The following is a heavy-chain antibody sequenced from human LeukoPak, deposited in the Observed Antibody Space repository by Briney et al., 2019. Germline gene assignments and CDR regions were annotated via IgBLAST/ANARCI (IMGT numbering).Heavy chain of an antibody. CDR2: IYTSGST. CDR3: AILPATDTYYYDNRGYYRPGVH. Sequence: SETLSLTCTVSGGSISSYYWSWIRQPPGKGLEWIGYIYTSGSTNYNPSLKSRVTISVDTSKNQFSLKLSSVTAADTAVYFCAILPATDTYYYDNRGYYRPGVHWGQGTLVTVSS. D-gene: IGHD3-22*01. CDR1: GGSISSYY. J-gene: IGHJ4*02. V-gene: IGHV4-4*09.